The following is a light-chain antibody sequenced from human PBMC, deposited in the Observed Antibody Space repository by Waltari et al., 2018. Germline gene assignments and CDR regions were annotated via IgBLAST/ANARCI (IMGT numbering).Light chain of an antibody. Sequence: SALTQPASVSGSPGQSITISCTGTSSDVGAYNYVSWYQQHPGTAPKLMIYDVSNRPSGFSARFSGSQSGNTASLTISGLQAEDEAYYYCSSYTSGSTLWVFGGGTKLTVL. CDR1: SSDVGAYNY. V-gene: IGLV2-14*03. CDR3: SSYTSGSTLWV. CDR2: DVS. J-gene: IGLJ3*02.